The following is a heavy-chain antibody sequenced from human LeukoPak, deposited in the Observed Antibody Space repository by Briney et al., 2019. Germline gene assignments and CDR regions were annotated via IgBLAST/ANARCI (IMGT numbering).Heavy chain of an antibody. CDR1: GGSFDGYS. Sequence: SETLSLTCGFYGGSFDGYSWSWIRQSPRRGWEWFGEIIHSGGTNYNPSLKRRVTISVDTSTNQSSLMLSSVTAADTAVHYCARAGFLYGDYPFDYWGQGTLVTASS. CDR3: ARAGFLYGDYPFDY. J-gene: IGHJ4*01. V-gene: IGHV4-34*12. D-gene: IGHD4-17*01. CDR2: IIHSGGT.